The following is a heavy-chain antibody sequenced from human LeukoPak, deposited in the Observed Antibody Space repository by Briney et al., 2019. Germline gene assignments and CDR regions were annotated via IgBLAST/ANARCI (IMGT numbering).Heavy chain of an antibody. CDR3: ARVIYSSSWYGYWFDP. Sequence: PSQTLSLTCTVSGGSISSGDYYWSWIRQPPGKGLEWIGYIYYSGSTYYNPSLKSRVTISVDTSKNQFSLKLSSVTAADTAVYCCARVIYSSSWYGYWFDPWGQGTLVTVSS. CDR2: IYYSGST. D-gene: IGHD6-13*01. CDR1: GGSISSGDYY. V-gene: IGHV4-30-4*08. J-gene: IGHJ5*02.